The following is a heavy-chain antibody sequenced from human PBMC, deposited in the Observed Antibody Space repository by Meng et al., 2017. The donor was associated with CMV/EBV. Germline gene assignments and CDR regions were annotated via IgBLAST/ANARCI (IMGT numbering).Heavy chain of an antibody. J-gene: IGHJ4*02. V-gene: IGHV3-30*02. CDR1: GFTFSSYE. D-gene: IGHD3-3*01. CDR3: AKAPQMFLEWLSIDY. Sequence: GESLKISCAASGFTFSSYEMHWVRQAPGKGLEWVAFVHYGGGTKYYADSVKGRFTISRDNSKNTLYLQMNSLRPDDTAVYYCAKAPQMFLEWLSIDYWGQGTLVTVSS. CDR2: VHYGGGTK.